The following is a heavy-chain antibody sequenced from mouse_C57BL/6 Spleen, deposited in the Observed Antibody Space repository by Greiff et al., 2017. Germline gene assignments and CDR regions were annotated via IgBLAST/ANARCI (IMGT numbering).Heavy chain of an antibody. Sequence: VQLQQSGPGLVQPSQSLSITCTVSGFSLTSYGVHWVRQSPGKGLEWLGVIWRGGSTDYNAAFMSRLSITKDNSKSQVFFKMNSLQADDTAIYYCALGDGYYENAMDYWGQGTSVTVSS. J-gene: IGHJ4*01. CDR1: GFSLTSYG. D-gene: IGHD2-3*01. V-gene: IGHV2-5*01. CDR2: IWRGGST. CDR3: ALGDGYYENAMDY.